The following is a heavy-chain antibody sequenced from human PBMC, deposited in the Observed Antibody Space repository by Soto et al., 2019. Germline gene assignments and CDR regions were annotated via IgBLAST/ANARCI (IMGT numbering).Heavy chain of an antibody. V-gene: IGHV3-7*01. D-gene: IGHD3-22*01. Sequence: VGSLRLSCAASGFTFSGYWMSWVRQAPGKGLEWVANIKQDGSEKYYVDSVKGRFTIPRDNAKNSLYLQMNSLRAEDTAVYYCARGHYYGDYWGQGTLVTVSS. J-gene: IGHJ4*02. CDR2: IKQDGSEK. CDR1: GFTFSGYW. CDR3: ARGHYYGDY.